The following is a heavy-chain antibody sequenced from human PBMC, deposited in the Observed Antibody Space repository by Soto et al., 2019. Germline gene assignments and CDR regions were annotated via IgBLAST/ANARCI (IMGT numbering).Heavy chain of an antibody. V-gene: IGHV1-69*02. J-gene: IGHJ6*03. D-gene: IGHD5-12*01. CDR3: AKGYSGYDPESSPADYYYCYMDV. CDR2: IIPIIGIA. Sequence: QVQLVQSGAEVKKPGSSVKVSCKASGGTFSSYTISWVRQAPGQGLEWMGRIIPIIGIANYAQKVQGRVTITADKSTSTAYMELSSLRSEDTAVYYCAKGYSGYDPESSPADYYYCYMDVWGKGTTVTVSS. CDR1: GGTFSSYT.